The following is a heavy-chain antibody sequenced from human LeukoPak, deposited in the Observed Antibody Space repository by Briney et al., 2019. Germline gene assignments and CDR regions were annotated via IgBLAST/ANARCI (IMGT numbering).Heavy chain of an antibody. D-gene: IGHD2-8*02. CDR3: ARDRYWGAGFDP. CDR2: TRSDGNDK. CDR1: GFTFSSYG. V-gene: IGHV3-30*02. Sequence: GGSLRLSCAASGFTFSSYGMHWVRQAPGKGLEWVAFTRSDGNDKYYADSVKDRFAISRDNSKNTVYLQMNSLRAEDTAVYYCARDRYWGAGFDPWGQGTLVTVSS. J-gene: IGHJ5*02.